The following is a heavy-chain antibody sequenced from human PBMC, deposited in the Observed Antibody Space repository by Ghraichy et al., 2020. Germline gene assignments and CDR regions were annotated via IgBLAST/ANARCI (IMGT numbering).Heavy chain of an antibody. CDR2: ISYDGSNK. CDR3: ARAVYGSGSYYEFDAFDI. V-gene: IGHV3-30*04. CDR1: GFTFSSYA. J-gene: IGHJ3*02. Sequence: SCAASGFTFSSYAMHWVRQAPGKGLEWVAVISYDGSNKYYADSVKGRFTISRDNSKNTLYLQMNSLRAEDTAVYYCARAVYGSGSYYEFDAFDIWGQGTMVTVSS. D-gene: IGHD3-10*01.